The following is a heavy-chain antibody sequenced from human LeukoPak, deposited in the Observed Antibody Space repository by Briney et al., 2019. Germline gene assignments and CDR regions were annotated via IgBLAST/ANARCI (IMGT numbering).Heavy chain of an antibody. D-gene: IGHD1-26*01. CDR1: GFTFSSYS. CDR3: ARAGGSYAYFDY. V-gene: IGHV3-21*01. J-gene: IGHJ4*02. Sequence: GGSLRLSCAASGFTFSSYSMDWVRQAPGKGLEWVSSISSSSSYIYYADSVKGRFTISRDNAKNSLYLQMNSLRAEDTAVYYCARAGGSYAYFDYCGQGTLVTVAS. CDR2: ISSSSSYI.